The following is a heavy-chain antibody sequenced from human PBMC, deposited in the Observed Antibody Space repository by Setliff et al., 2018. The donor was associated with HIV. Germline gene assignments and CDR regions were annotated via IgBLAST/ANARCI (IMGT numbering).Heavy chain of an antibody. CDR2: IYYSGRT. Sequence: SETLSLTCTFSGGSISSGAYYWGWIRQPPGKGLEWIGSIYYSGRTYYNPSLKSRLTISVDTSENHFSLTLNSVTAADTAVYYCARHPSYSSDHPPLYFDYWGQGTLGTVSS. CDR1: GGSISSGAYY. CDR3: ARHPSYSSDHPPLYFDY. D-gene: IGHD6-19*01. J-gene: IGHJ4*02. V-gene: IGHV4-39*01.